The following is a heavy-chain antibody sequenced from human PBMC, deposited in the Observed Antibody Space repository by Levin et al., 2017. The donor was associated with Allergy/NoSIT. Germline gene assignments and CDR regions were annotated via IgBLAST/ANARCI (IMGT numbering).Heavy chain of an antibody. J-gene: IGHJ4*02. CDR3: AREDGSTFDF. CDR2: IYYSGST. Sequence: SETLSLTCTVSGCSISGGGYHWTWIRQHPEKGLEWTGYIYYSGSTFYNPSLKSRPIISVDTSKNHFSLNVSSVTAADTAVYYCAREDGSTFDFWGQGALVTVAS. V-gene: IGHV4-31*03. D-gene: IGHD2-2*03. CDR1: GCSISGGGYH.